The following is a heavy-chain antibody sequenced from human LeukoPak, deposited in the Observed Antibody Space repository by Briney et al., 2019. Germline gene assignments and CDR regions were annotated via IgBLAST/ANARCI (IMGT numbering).Heavy chain of an antibody. CDR3: ARDHGRWELFNHY. Sequence: ASVKVSCKTSGYTFSDYYIHWIRQAPGQGLEWVGWINPNSGDTDYAQKFQGRVTMTRDTSISTAYMELSRLRSDDTAVYYCARDHGRWELFNHYWGQGTLVTVSS. V-gene: IGHV1-2*02. D-gene: IGHD1-26*01. J-gene: IGHJ4*02. CDR1: GYTFSDYY. CDR2: INPNSGDT.